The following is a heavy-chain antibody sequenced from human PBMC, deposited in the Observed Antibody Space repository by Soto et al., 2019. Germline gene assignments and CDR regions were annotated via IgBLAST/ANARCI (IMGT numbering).Heavy chain of an antibody. Sequence: GSVKVCFKTSRYPFTNSAMNLVREAPGQGLEWMGWMNPDSGHAAYAQKFQGRVTLTTSTSTSTVYMEMRSLGSEDTAVYYCARRPHCSGGIRHYGLDNWGQGTMVTVSS. J-gene: IGHJ4*02. V-gene: IGHV1-8*01. D-gene: IGHD6-25*01. CDR3: ARRPHCSGGIRHYGLDN. CDR1: RYPFTNSA. CDR2: MNPDSGHA.